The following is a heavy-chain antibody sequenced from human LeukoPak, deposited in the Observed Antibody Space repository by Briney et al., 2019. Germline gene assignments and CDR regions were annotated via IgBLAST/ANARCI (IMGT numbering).Heavy chain of an antibody. CDR3: ARGQFYGSGSYPTYYYYYYGMDV. J-gene: IGHJ6*02. Sequence: AETLSLTCAVYDGSFSGYYWSWIRQPPGKGLEWIGEINHSGSTNDNPSLKSRVTISVDTSKNQFSLKLSSVTAADTAVYYCARGQFYGSGSYPTYYYYYYGMDVWGQGTTVTVSS. V-gene: IGHV4-34*01. CDR2: INHSGST. CDR1: DGSFSGYY. D-gene: IGHD3-10*01.